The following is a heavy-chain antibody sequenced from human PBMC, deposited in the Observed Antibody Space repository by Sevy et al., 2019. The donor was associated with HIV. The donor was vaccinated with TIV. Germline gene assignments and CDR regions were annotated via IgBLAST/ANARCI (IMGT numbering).Heavy chain of an antibody. Sequence: ASVKVSCKASGGTFSNYALSWVRQAPGQGLEWMGGIIPIFGTTNLAQTFQGRVTITADDSRSTAYMELSSLRSAYPAVYYCAWTPLLRIPGTTDVYFDNWGQGTLVTVSS. CDR3: AWTPLLRIPGTTDVYFDN. CDR2: IIPIFGTT. J-gene: IGHJ4*02. V-gene: IGHV1-69*13. D-gene: IGHD6-13*01. CDR1: GGTFSNYA.